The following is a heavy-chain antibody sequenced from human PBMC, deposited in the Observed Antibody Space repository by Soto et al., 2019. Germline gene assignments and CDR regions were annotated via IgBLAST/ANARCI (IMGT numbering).Heavy chain of an antibody. J-gene: IGHJ5*02. V-gene: IGHV3-53*02. CDR2: IYNDGNT. Sequence: QLVETGGGLIHPGGSLRLSCAPSGLSVSNNYMSWVRQAPGKGLEWVSIIYNDGNTYYADSVRDRFTISRDNSTNTLSLQMNRLRAEDTAVYYCARDGYNPDWFATWGQGTLFTVSS. CDR3: ARDGYNPDWFAT. CDR1: GLSVSNNY. D-gene: IGHD1-20*01.